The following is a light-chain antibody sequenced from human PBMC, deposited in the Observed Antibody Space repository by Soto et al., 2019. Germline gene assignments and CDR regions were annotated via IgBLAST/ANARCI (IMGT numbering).Light chain of an antibody. CDR1: SSDVGNYNL. J-gene: IGLJ1*01. CDR3: CSYAGSSTYV. Sequence: QLVLTQPASVSGSPGQSITISCTGTSSDVGNYNLVSWYQQHPGKAPKLMIYEGSKRPSGVSNRFSGSKSGNTASLTISIRQAEDEADYYCCSYAGSSTYVFGTGTKVTVL. CDR2: EGS. V-gene: IGLV2-23*01.